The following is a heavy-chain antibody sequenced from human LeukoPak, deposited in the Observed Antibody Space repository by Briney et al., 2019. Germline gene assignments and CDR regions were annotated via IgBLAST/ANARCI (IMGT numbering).Heavy chain of an antibody. CDR3: ARISFGGFIVAQDY. V-gene: IGHV4-34*01. Sequence: SETLSLTCAVYGTSFSGYYWSWIRQPPGKGLEWIGELNPTGDTNYNSPLKSRVMISIDTSKNQFSLRLTSVTAADTAMYYCARISFGGFIVAQDYWGQGTLVAVSS. CDR1: GTSFSGYY. J-gene: IGHJ4*02. CDR2: LNPTGDT. D-gene: IGHD3-16*02.